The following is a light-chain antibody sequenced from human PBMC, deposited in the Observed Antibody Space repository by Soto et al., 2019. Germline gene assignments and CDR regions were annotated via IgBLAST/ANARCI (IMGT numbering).Light chain of an antibody. CDR1: QDISRY. J-gene: IGKJ5*01. Sequence: DIQMTQSPSSLSASVGDRVTITCQASQDISRYLNWYQQKPGKAPKLLIYDASKLETGVPSRFSGSGSGTDFTFTISSLQPEDIATYYCQQYDNLPITFGQGTRLEIE. V-gene: IGKV1-33*01. CDR3: QQYDNLPIT. CDR2: DAS.